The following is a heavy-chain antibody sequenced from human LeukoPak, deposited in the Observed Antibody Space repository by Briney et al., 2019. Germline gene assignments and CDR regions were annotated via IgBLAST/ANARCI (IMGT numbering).Heavy chain of an antibody. CDR3: ARDRTISRYYYYYMDV. D-gene: IGHD3-3*01. CDR2: INSDGSST. Sequence: GGSLRLSCAASGFTFSSYWMHWVRQAPGKGLVWVSRINSDGSSTSYADSVKGRFTISRDNAKNTLYLQMNSLRADDTAVYYCARDRTISRYYYYYMDVWGKGTTVTVSS. CDR1: GFTFSSYW. J-gene: IGHJ6*03. V-gene: IGHV3-74*01.